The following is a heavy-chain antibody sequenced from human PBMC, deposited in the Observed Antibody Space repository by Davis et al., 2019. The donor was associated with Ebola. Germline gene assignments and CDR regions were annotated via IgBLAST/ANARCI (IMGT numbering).Heavy chain of an antibody. J-gene: IGHJ4*02. CDR2: IIPILGIA. CDR3: ATGPLAAARY. CDR1: GYTFTSYG. V-gene: IGHV1-69*04. D-gene: IGHD6-13*01. Sequence: SVKVSCKASGYTFTSYGISWVRQAPAPGLEWMGRIIPILGIANYAQKFQGRVTITADKSTSTAYMELSSLRSEDTAVYYCATGPLAAARYWGQGTLVTVSS.